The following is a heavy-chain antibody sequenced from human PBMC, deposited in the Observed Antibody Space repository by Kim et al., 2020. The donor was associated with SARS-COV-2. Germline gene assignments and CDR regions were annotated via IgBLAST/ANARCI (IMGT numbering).Heavy chain of an antibody. CDR1: GGSFSGYS. Sequence: SETLSLTCAVYGGSFSGYSWSWIRQPPGEGLEWIGEINHSGSANYDPSLKSRVTISIDISTNQFSLKLSSVTAADTGFYYCTRGRVGVVPCPILGIGPHYDNFIMDGCGHGTTVSVSS. CDR2: INHSGSA. D-gene: IGHD7-27*01. CDR3: TRGRVGVVPCPILGIGPHYDNFIMDG. J-gene: IGHJ6*02. V-gene: IGHV4-34*01.